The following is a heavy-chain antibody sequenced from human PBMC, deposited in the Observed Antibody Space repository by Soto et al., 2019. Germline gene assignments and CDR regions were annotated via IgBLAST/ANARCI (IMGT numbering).Heavy chain of an antibody. Sequence: SETLSLTCAVSGYSISSSNWWGWIRQPPGKGLEWIGYIYYSGTTYYNPSLKSRVTMSVDTSKNQFSLKLTSVRAEDTAVYYCARDLADDRSGYYSRPRGYFQHWGQGTLVTVSS. J-gene: IGHJ1*01. CDR2: IYYSGTT. CDR3: ARDLADDRSGYYSRPRGYFQH. CDR1: GYSISSSNW. D-gene: IGHD3-22*01. V-gene: IGHV4-28*03.